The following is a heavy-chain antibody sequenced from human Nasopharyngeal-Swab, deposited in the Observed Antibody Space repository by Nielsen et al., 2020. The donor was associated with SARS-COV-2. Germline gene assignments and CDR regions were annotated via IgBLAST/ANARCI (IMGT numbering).Heavy chain of an antibody. V-gene: IGHV6-1*01. Sequence: SQTPSLTRAISGDSVSSNSAAWNWIRQPPSRGLEWLGRTYYRSKWYNDYAVSVKSRITINPDTSKNQFSLQLNSVTPEDTAVYYCARDGYSYGYGVLDYWGQGTLVTVSS. D-gene: IGHD5-18*01. CDR1: GDSVSSNSAA. CDR2: TYYRSKWYN. CDR3: ARDGYSYGYGVLDY. J-gene: IGHJ4*02.